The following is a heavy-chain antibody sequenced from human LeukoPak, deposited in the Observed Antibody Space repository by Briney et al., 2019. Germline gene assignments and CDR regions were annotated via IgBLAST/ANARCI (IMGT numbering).Heavy chain of an antibody. Sequence: GASVKVSCKASGYTFTSYDIHWVRQATGQGLEWMGWMNPNSGNTGYAQKFQGRVTMTTNTSISTAYMELSSLRSEDTAVYYCARVGYYYDSSGYSHYYYYYGMDVWGQGTTVTVSS. V-gene: IGHV1-8*01. D-gene: IGHD3-22*01. CDR1: GYTFTSYD. J-gene: IGHJ6*02. CDR3: ARVGYYYDSSGYSHYYYYYGMDV. CDR2: MNPNSGNT.